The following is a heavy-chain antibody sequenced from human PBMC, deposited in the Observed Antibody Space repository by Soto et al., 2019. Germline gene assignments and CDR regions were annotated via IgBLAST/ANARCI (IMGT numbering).Heavy chain of an antibody. D-gene: IGHD6-19*01. Sequence: EVQLVESGGGLVQPGRSLRLSCAASGFTFDDYAMHWVRQAPGRGLGWVSGISWNSGSIGYADSVKGRFTISRDNAKNSLYLQMNSLRAEDTALYYCAKDIGALYSSGWYDYWGQGTLVTVSS. CDR2: ISWNSGSI. CDR1: GFTFDDYA. CDR3: AKDIGALYSSGWYDY. J-gene: IGHJ4*02. V-gene: IGHV3-9*01.